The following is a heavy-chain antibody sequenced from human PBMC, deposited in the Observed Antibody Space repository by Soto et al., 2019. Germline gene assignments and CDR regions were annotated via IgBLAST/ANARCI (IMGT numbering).Heavy chain of an antibody. Sequence: GESLTISFTCSGYNFYPYWINWVRQTPGKGLEWMGRIDPIDSKTKYSPSLEGHITISVDKSISTTYLQWSSLKASDTAIYYCARRIAAAGGYYYYAFDVWGQGTAVTVSS. V-gene: IGHV5-10-1*01. J-gene: IGHJ6*02. D-gene: IGHD6-13*01. CDR3: ARRIAAAGGYYYYAFDV. CDR2: IDPIDSKT. CDR1: GYNFYPYW.